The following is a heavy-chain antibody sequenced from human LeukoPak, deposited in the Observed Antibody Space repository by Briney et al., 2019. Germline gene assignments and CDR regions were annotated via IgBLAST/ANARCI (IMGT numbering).Heavy chain of an antibody. CDR2: INHSGST. D-gene: IGHD3-3*01. Sequence: SETLSLTCAVYGGSFSGYYWSWIRQPPGKGLEWIGEINHSGSTNYNPSLKSRVTISVDTSKNQFSLKLSSVTAADTAVYYCASTGFLEWSFDIWGQGTMVTVSP. V-gene: IGHV4-34*01. J-gene: IGHJ3*02. CDR3: ASTGFLEWSFDI. CDR1: GGSFSGYY.